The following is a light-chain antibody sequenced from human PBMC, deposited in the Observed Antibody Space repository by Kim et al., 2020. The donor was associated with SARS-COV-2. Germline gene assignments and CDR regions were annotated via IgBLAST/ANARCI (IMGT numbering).Light chain of an antibody. CDR2: DSN. CDR3: ATWDDSLTGFV. CDR1: TSNIGINV. Sequence: GHRVTVSFSGSTSNIGINVVNWYQQLPGTAPKLLIYDSNQRPSGVPDRFSGSKSGTSAALAISGLQSEDEADYFCATWDDSLTGFVLGTGTKVTVL. V-gene: IGLV1-44*01. J-gene: IGLJ1*01.